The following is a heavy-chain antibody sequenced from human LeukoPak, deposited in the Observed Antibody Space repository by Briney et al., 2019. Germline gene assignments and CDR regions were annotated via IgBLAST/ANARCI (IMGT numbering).Heavy chain of an antibody. V-gene: IGHV3-30*18. J-gene: IGHJ4*02. CDR2: ISYDGSNK. D-gene: IGHD3-22*01. Sequence: GGSLRLSCAASGFTFSSYGMHWVRQAPGKGLEWVAVISYDGSNKYCADSVKGRFTISRDNSKNTLYLQMNSLRAEDTAVYYCAKDLSHYYDSSGYYYGDYWGQGTLVTVSS. CDR1: GFTFSSYG. CDR3: AKDLSHYYDSSGYYYGDY.